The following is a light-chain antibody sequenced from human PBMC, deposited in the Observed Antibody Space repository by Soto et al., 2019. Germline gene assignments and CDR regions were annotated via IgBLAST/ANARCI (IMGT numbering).Light chain of an antibody. V-gene: IGKV1-39*01. J-gene: IGKJ1*01. CDR3: QQNYGTPGT. Sequence: DIQMTQSPSSVSAFVGESVAITCHASQRISAFLNWYQQRPGTAPKLLXFRANSLQSGVPSRFSGSGSGTEFTLTISSLQPEDFATYYCQQNYGTPGTFGQGTKVDIK. CDR2: RAN. CDR1: QRISAF.